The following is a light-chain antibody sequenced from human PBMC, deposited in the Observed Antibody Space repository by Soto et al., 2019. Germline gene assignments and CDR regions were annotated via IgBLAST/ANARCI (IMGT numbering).Light chain of an antibody. CDR2: GAS. CDR3: QQYADSPHT. V-gene: IGKV3-20*01. CDR1: EPIRNTY. Sequence: EIVLTQSPDTLSLSPGERATLSCRTSEPIRNTYVAWYQQQPGQAPRLLIYGASSRAIGIPDRFSGSGSGTDFTLTISRLEPEDFALYYCQQYADSPHTFGGGTKVDIK. J-gene: IGKJ4*01.